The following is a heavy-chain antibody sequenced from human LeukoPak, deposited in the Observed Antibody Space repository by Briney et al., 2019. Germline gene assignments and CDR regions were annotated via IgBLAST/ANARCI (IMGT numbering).Heavy chain of an antibody. V-gene: IGHV4-31*03. D-gene: IGHD2-2*01. CDR3: AREIRYCSSTSCYGDYFDY. J-gene: IGHJ4*02. CDR1: GGPISSGGYY. CDR2: IYYSGST. Sequence: SETLSLTCTVSGGPISSGGYYWSWIRQHPGKGLEWIGYIYYSGSTYYSPSLKSRVTISVDTSKNQFSLKLSSVTAADTAVYYCAREIRYCSSTSCYGDYFDYWGQGTLVTVSS.